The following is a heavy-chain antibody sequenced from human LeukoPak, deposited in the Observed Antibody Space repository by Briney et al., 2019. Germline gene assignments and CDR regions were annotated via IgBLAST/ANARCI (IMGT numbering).Heavy chain of an antibody. J-gene: IGHJ4*01. CDR2: ISSSGSTI. CDR1: GFTFSSYE. D-gene: IGHD6-13*01. V-gene: IGHV3-48*03. CDR3: ARVPLAALPYYFDY. Sequence: GGSLRLSCAASGFTFSSYEMNWVRQAPGKGLEWVSYISSSGSTIYYADSVKGRFTISRDNAKNSLYLQMNSLRAEDTAVYYCARVPLAALPYYFDYWGQGTLVPVSS.